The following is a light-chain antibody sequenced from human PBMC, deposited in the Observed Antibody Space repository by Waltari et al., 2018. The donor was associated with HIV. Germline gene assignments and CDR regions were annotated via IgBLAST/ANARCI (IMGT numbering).Light chain of an antibody. Sequence: DIVMTQSPLSLPVTPGETASISCTSSQSLLNSNGFNNLYGYVQKPGQSPRLLIYLGSNCAAVGPDRFSGSGSGTDCTLKISRVEAEDVGVYNCMQALQTPLITFGQGKRLEIK. V-gene: IGKV2-28*01. CDR2: LGS. CDR3: MQALQTPLIT. J-gene: IGKJ5*01. CDR1: QSLLNSNGFNN.